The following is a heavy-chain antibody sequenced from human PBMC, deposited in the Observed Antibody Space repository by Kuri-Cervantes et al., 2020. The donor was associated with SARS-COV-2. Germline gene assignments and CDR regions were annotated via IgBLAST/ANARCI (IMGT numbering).Heavy chain of an antibody. V-gene: IGHV4-34*01. J-gene: IGHJ6*02. CDR3: ASSLLEWERGYYYYGMDV. D-gene: IGHD3-3*01. Sequence: SETLSLTCAVYGGSFSGYYWSWIRQPPGKGLEWIGEINHSGSTNYNPSLKSRVTISVDTSKNQFSLKLSSVTAADTAVYYCASSLLEWERGYYYYGMDVWGQGTTVTVSS. CDR1: GGSFSGYY. CDR2: INHSGST.